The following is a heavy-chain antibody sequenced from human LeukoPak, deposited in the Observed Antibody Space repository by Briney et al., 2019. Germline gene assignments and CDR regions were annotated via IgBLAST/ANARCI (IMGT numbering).Heavy chain of an antibody. CDR3: ARASSLYDFWSGYRTPLDY. CDR2: INHSRST. CDR1: GGSFSGYY. Sequence: SETLSLTCAVYGGSFSGYYWSWIRQPPGKGLEWIGEINHSRSTNYNPSLKSRVTISVDTSKNQFSLKLSSVTAADTAVYYCARASSLYDFWSGYRTPLDYWGQGTLVTVSS. V-gene: IGHV4-34*01. D-gene: IGHD3-3*01. J-gene: IGHJ4*02.